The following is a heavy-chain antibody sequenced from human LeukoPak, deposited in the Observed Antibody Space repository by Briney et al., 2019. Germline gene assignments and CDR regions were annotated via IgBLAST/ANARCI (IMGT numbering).Heavy chain of an antibody. CDR3: AKGRQARWLQSLFDY. CDR2: FSGSGDTT. V-gene: IGHV3-23*01. J-gene: IGHJ4*02. Sequence: PGGSLRLSCAASGFTFSSYAMSWVRHAPGKGLEWVSGFSGSGDTTYYADSVKGRFTISRDNSKNTLYLQMNSLRAEDTAVYYCAKGRQARWLQSLFDYWGQGTLVTVSS. D-gene: IGHD5-24*01. CDR1: GFTFSSYA.